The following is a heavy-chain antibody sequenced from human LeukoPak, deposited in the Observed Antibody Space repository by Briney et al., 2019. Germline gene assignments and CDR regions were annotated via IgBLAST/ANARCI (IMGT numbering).Heavy chain of an antibody. V-gene: IGHV4-59*12. CDR1: GGSISSYY. CDR2: IYDSGST. CDR3: ARDILLAAAGHNWFDP. Sequence: PSETLSLTCTVSGGSISSYYWSWIRQPPGKGLEWIGSIYDSGSTYYNPSLKSRVTISVDTSKNQFSLKLSSVTAADTAVYYCARDILLAAAGHNWFDPWGQGTLVTVSS. J-gene: IGHJ5*02. D-gene: IGHD6-13*01.